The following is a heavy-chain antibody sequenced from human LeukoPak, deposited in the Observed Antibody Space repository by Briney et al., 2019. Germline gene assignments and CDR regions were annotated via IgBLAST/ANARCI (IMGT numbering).Heavy chain of an antibody. CDR2: IYDGGST. V-gene: IGHV3-53*01. CDR3: AGATQWLAYDY. Sequence: GGSRRLSCAASGFTVSSYMSWVRQAPGKGLEWVSVIYDGGSTNYADSVKGRFTISRDNTKNTLFLQMNSLRAEDTAVYYCAGATQWLAYDYWGQGALVTVSS. D-gene: IGHD6-19*01. J-gene: IGHJ4*02. CDR1: GFTVSSY.